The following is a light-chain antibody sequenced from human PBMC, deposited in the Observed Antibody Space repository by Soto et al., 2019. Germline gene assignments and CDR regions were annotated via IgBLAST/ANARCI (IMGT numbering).Light chain of an antibody. J-gene: IGKJ1*01. CDR3: QQYHIYAT. CDR1: QTINNW. Sequence: DIQMTQSPSTLSASVGDRVTITCRASQTINNWLAWYQQKPGEAPKLLMNRASNLADGVPSRFSGSGSGTEYTLTVSSLQPDDFASYYCQQYHIYATFGQGTRVEVK. V-gene: IGKV1-5*03. CDR2: RAS.